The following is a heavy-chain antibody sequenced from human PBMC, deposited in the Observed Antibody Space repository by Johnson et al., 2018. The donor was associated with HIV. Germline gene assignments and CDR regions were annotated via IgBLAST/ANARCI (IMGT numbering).Heavy chain of an antibody. V-gene: IGHV3-NL1*01. CDR3: AKAPYGSGIRPGAFDI. CDR2: INWNGGST. Sequence: QVQLVESGGGLVQPGGSLRLSCAASGFTFSSYWMSWVRQAPGKGLEWVSGINWNGGSTGYAGSVKGRFTISRDNSKTTLYLQMNSLRAEDTAVYYCAKAPYGSGIRPGAFDIWGQGTMVTVSS. D-gene: IGHD3-10*01. CDR1: GFTFSSYW. J-gene: IGHJ3*02.